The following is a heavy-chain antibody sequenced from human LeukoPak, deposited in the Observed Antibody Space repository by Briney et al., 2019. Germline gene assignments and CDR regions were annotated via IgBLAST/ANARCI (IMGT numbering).Heavy chain of an antibody. CDR3: AKSLSRDRGGCSSTSCYPYYFDY. J-gene: IGHJ4*02. CDR1: GFTFSSYA. CDR2: ISGSGGST. Sequence: PGGSLRLSCAASGFTFSSYAMSWVRQAPGKGLEWVSAISGSGGSTYYADSVKGRFTISRDNSKNTLYLQMNSLRAEDTAVYYCAKSLSRDRGGCSSTSCYPYYFDYWGQGTLVTVSS. D-gene: IGHD2-2*01. V-gene: IGHV3-23*01.